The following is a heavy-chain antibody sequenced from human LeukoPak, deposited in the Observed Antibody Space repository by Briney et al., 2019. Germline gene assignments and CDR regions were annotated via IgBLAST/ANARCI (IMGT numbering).Heavy chain of an antibody. D-gene: IGHD3-10*01. CDR1: GYSISSGYY. V-gene: IGHV4-38-2*02. Sequence: PSEALSLTCTVSGYSISSGYYWGWIRQPPGKGLEWIGSIYHSGSTYYNPSLKSRVTISVDTSKNQFSLKLSSVTAADTAVYYCARDRGWYFDYWGQGTLVTVSS. CDR2: IYHSGST. CDR3: ARDRGWYFDY. J-gene: IGHJ4*02.